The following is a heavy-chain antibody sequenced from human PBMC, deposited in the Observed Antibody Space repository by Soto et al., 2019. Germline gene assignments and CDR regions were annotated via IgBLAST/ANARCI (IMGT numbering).Heavy chain of an antibody. Sequence: ASVKVSCKASGYTFFTYDISWVRQAPGQGLEWMGWISTYSGDTKYAQKFQGRVTMTTDTSTTTAYLELRSLRSDDTAVYYCARHHGPTASENWFDPWGQGTLVTVSS. D-gene: IGHD4-17*01. V-gene: IGHV1-18*01. CDR3: ARHHGPTASENWFDP. CDR2: ISTYSGDT. J-gene: IGHJ5*02. CDR1: GYTFFTYD.